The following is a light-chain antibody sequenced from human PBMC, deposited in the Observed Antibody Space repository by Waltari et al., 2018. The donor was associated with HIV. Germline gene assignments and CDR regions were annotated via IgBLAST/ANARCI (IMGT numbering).Light chain of an antibody. Sequence: QSALTQPASVSGSPGPSITISCTGTSSDVGGYNFVSWFQHHPGKAPKVMIYEVRNRPSGVSNRFSGSKSGNTAALTISGLQAEDEADYYCSSYTSSSTLVFGGGTKLTVL. CDR3: SSYTSSSTLV. J-gene: IGLJ2*01. CDR1: SSDVGGYNF. CDR2: EVR. V-gene: IGLV2-14*01.